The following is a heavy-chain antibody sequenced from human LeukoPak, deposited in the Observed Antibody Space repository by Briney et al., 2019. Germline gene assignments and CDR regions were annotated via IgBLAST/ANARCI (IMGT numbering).Heavy chain of an antibody. CDR1: GITFSTHW. CDR2: IKEDGSET. CDR3: ANGRDTFAY. J-gene: IGHJ4*02. D-gene: IGHD5-24*01. Sequence: GGSLRLSCAASGITFSTHWMSWVRQAPGKGLAWVANIKEDGSETYYVDSVKGRFTISRDNAKNSLYLQMNSLRAEDTAVYYCANGRDTFAYWGQGALVTVSS. V-gene: IGHV3-7*05.